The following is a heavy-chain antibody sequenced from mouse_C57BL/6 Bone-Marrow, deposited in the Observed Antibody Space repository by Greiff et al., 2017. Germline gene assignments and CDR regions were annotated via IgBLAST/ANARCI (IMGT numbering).Heavy chain of an antibody. D-gene: IGHD1-1*01. J-gene: IGHJ2*01. V-gene: IGHV10-1*01. CDR3: ERQNYGSSYDLDY. CDR1: GFSFNTYA. CDR2: IRSKSNNYAT. Sequence: DVQLVESGGGLVQPKGSLKLSCAASGFSFNTYAMNWVRQAPGQGLEWVARIRSKSNNYATDYADSVKDRFTISRDDSESMLYLQMNNLKTEDTAMYYCERQNYGSSYDLDYWGQGTTLTVSS.